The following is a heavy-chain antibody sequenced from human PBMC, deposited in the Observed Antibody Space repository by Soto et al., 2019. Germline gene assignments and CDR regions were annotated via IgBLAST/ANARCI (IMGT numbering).Heavy chain of an antibody. CDR3: ARGFVLVPAAFDRHYYYYGMDV. V-gene: IGHV1-69*13. D-gene: IGHD2-2*01. Sequence: SVKVSCKASGGTFSSYAISWVRQAPGQGLEWMGGIIPIFGTANYAQKFQGRVTITADESTSTAYMELRSLRSDDTAVYYCARGFVLVPAAFDRHYYYYGMDVWG. J-gene: IGHJ6*02. CDR1: GGTFSSYA. CDR2: IIPIFGTA.